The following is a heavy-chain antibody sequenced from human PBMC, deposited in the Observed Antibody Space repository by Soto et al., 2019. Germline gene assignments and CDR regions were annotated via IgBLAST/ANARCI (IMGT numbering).Heavy chain of an antibody. V-gene: IGHV3-66*01. CDR2: IYSGGST. D-gene: IGHD5-12*01. CDR3: ARSEYSGYDLPSGAFDI. CDR1: GFTVSSNY. Sequence: GGSLRLSCAASGFTVSSNYMSWVRQAPGKGLEWVSVIYSGGSTYYADSVKGRFTISRDNSKNTLYLQMNSLRAEDTAVYYCARSEYSGYDLPSGAFDIWGQGTMVTVSS. J-gene: IGHJ3*02.